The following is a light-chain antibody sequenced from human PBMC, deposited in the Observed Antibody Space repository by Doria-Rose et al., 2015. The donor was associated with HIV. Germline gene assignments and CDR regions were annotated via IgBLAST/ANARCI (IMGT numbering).Light chain of an antibody. Sequence: TQPPESLGMSLGERATLNCKSNQSLLYTSKNYLAWYQRKPGQPPKLLIDWASTRQSGVPARFSGSGSGTDFTLTISSLEAEDVAVYYCQQYYDTPSFGPGTTVDIK. CDR2: WAS. V-gene: IGKV4-1*01. CDR1: QSLLYTSKNY. J-gene: IGKJ3*01. CDR3: QQYYDTPS.